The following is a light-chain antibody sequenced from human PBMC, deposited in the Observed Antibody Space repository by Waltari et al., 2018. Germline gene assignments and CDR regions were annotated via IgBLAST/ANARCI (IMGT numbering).Light chain of an antibody. J-gene: IGKJ1*01. V-gene: IGKV3-20*01. CDR2: GAS. CDR1: QSVTDRL. Sequence: IVLTPSPGTLSLSPGEIATLSCRASQSVTDRLLAWYQQRPGQAPRLLIYGASNRATGIPDMFSGSGSATDFSLTISRLDPADFAVYYCLQYGGSPRTFGQGTKVEI. CDR3: LQYGGSPRT.